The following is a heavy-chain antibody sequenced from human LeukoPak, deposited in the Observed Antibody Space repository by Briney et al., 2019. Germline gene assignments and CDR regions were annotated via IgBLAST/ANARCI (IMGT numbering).Heavy chain of an antibody. D-gene: IGHD2-15*01. V-gene: IGHV3-30*02. CDR1: GFTFSTYG. CDR2: IRFDGTNK. Sequence: GGSLRLSCVASGFTFSTYGMHWVRQAPGKGLEWVAFIRFDGTNKYYADSVKGRFAISRDSSKNTLYLQMNSLRAEDTAVYYCAKGYCSGSCYNGLDYWGQGTLVTVSS. CDR3: AKGYCSGSCYNGLDY. J-gene: IGHJ4*02.